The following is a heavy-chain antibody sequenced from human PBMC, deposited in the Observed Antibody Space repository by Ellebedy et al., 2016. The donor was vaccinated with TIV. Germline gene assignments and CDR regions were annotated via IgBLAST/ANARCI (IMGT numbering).Heavy chain of an antibody. J-gene: IGHJ6*02. CDR1: GGSISSRSYY. D-gene: IGHD2-8*01. CDR2: IYQTGTT. CDR3: AREDVTTHRTNYGLDV. Sequence: MPSETLSLTCTVSGGSISSRSYYWDWLRQPPGKGLEWIGSIYQTGTTYYSLSLKSRVTMSVDTSKNQFSLNLNSMTAADTAVYYCAREDVTTHRTNYGLDVWGQGTTVTVSS. V-gene: IGHV4-39*07.